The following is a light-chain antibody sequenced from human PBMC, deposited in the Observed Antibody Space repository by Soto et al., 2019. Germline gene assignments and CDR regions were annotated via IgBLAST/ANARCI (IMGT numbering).Light chain of an antibody. J-gene: IGLJ1*01. CDR2: ENN. V-gene: IGLV1-40*01. Sequence: QSVLTQPPSVSEAPGQRVTISCTGSSSNIGAGYEAHSYQQVPGPAPKLLIYENNNRPSGLPDRFAGSKSGTSASLAITGLPAEDEAEYYCPSYDSSLSGYVLGTGTKLTVL. CDR3: PSYDSSLSGYV. CDR1: SSNIGAGYE.